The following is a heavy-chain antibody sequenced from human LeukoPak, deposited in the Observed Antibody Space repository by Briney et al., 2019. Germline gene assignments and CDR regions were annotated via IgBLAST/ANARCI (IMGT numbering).Heavy chain of an antibody. J-gene: IGHJ4*02. CDR3: ATLDWNFDY. Sequence: PGGSLRLSCAASGFTFSSYGMHWVRRAPGKGLEWVAVIWYDGSNKYYADSVKGRFTISRDNSKNTLYLQMNSLRAEDTAVYYCATLDWNFDYWGQGTLVTVSS. D-gene: IGHD3/OR15-3a*01. CDR1: GFTFSSYG. V-gene: IGHV3-33*01. CDR2: IWYDGSNK.